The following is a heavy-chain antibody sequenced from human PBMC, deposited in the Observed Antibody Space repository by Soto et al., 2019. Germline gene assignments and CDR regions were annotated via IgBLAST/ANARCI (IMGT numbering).Heavy chain of an antibody. CDR2: INHSGSA. CDR1: GGSFSGYY. V-gene: IGHV4-34*01. J-gene: IGHJ5*02. Sequence: SETLSLTCAVYGGSFSGYYWSWIRQPPGKGLEWIGEINHSGSANYNPSLKSRVTISVDTSKNQFSLKLSSVTAADTAVYYCARGSPPNLLWFGGLYNWFDPWGQGTLVTVSS. D-gene: IGHD3-10*01. CDR3: ARGSPPNLLWFGGLYNWFDP.